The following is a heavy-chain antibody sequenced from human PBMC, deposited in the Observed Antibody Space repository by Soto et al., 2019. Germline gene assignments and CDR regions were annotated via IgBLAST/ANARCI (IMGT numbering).Heavy chain of an antibody. D-gene: IGHD2-2*01. CDR1: GGSISSYY. J-gene: IGHJ4*02. V-gene: IGHV4-59*12. CDR3: ARGWIVPAAMYGYYFDY. CDR2: IYYSGST. Sequence: SETLSLTCTVSGGSISSYYWSWIRQPPGKGLEWIGYIYYSGSTNYNPSLKSRVTISVDTSKNQFSLKLSSVTAADTAVYYCARGWIVPAAMYGYYFDYWGQGTLVTVSS.